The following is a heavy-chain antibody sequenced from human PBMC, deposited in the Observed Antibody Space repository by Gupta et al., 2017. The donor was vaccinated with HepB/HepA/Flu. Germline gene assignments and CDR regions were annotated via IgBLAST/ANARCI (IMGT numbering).Heavy chain of an antibody. J-gene: IGHJ4*02. Sequence: QVQLQESVPGLVRPSATLCRTCTVSGASIRGEYCSWIRQPQGKGLEYMAYIHNSESTNYKTSVKYNTSLKSHVTISEGTDKNQFALCLSSVKDVDKAAYYSERISAGIDPGRTFASYEFWCQGTLVTVSS. CDR2: IHNSEST. CDR1: GASIRGEY. V-gene: IGHV4-59*01. D-gene: IGHD6-13*01. CDR3: ERISAGIDPGRTFASYEF.